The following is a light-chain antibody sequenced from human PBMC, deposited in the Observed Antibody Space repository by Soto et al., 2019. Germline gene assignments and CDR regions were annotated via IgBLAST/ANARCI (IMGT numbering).Light chain of an antibody. Sequence: EIVMTQSPATLSVCVGERATLSCRASHSVSSKLAWYQQKPGQAPRLLIYGASTRATDIPARFSGSGSGTEFTLTISSLQSEDFAVYYCQQYNDWPPQLTFGGGTKVEIK. CDR2: GAS. CDR1: HSVSSK. CDR3: QQYNDWPPQLT. J-gene: IGKJ4*01. V-gene: IGKV3-15*01.